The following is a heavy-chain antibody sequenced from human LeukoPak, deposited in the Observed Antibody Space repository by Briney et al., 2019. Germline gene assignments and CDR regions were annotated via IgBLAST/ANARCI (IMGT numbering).Heavy chain of an antibody. J-gene: IGHJ6*03. D-gene: IGHD3-3*01. CDR1: GFTFTSYW. Sequence: GGSLQIPSQGSGFTFTSYWIGWVRQSPRKSLGWVGVIYPGESDPRYSRSFQGQVTISADKSISTAYLQWSSLKASDTAMYYCARHSPLNFWSGYHYMDVWGKGTTVTVSS. CDR2: IYPGESDP. CDR3: ARHSPLNFWSGYHYMDV. V-gene: IGHV5-51*01.